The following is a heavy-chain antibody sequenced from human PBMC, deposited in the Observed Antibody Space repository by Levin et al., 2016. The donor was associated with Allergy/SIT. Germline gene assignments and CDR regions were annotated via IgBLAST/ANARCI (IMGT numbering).Heavy chain of an antibody. CDR3: ARGTGGITIFGVVIIPDL. D-gene: IGHD3-3*01. CDR2: IKQDGSEK. Sequence: GGSLRLSCAASGFTFSSYAMSWVRQAPGKGLEWVANIKQDGSEKYYVDSVKGRFTISRDNAKNSLYLQMNSLRAEDTAVYYCARGTGGITIFGVVIIPDLWGQGTLVTVSS. J-gene: IGHJ5*02. CDR1: GFTFSSYA. V-gene: IGHV3-7*01.